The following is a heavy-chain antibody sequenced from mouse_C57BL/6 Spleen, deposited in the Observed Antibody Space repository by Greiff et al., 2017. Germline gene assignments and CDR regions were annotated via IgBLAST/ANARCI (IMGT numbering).Heavy chain of an antibody. CDR1: GYTFTSYW. J-gene: IGHJ4*01. CDR3: ARPGYYGSSYDAMDY. V-gene: IGHV1-55*01. CDR2: IYPGSGST. Sequence: VQLQQPGAELVKPGASVKMSCKASGYTFTSYWITWVKQRPGQGLEWIGDIYPGSGSTNYNEKFKSKATLTVDTSSSTAYMQLSSLTSEDSAVYYCARPGYYGSSYDAMDYWGQGTSVTVSS. D-gene: IGHD1-1*01.